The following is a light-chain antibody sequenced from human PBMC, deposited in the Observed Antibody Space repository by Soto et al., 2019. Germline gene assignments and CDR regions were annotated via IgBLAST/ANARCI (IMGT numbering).Light chain of an antibody. CDR1: SSNIGAGSD. V-gene: IGLV1-40*01. CDR2: GTT. CDR3: QTYDSSLSGLYV. Sequence: QSVLTQPPSIAGSPGQRVSISCTGSSSNIGAGSDVHWYHQLPGTAPKLRIYGTTNRPSGGPDRFSGSKSGTSASLAIAGLQTEDEGDYYCQTYDSSLSGLYVFGTGTKVTVL. J-gene: IGLJ1*01.